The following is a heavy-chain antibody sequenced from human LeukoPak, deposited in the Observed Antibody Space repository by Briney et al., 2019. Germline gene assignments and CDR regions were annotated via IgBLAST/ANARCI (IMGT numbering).Heavy chain of an antibody. J-gene: IGHJ4*02. CDR1: GGSISSYY. V-gene: IGHV4-4*07. Sequence: SETLSVTCTVSGGSISSYYWSWIRQPAGNGREGIGRIYTSGSTNYNPSLKSRVTMSVDTSKNQFSLELSSVTAADTAVYYCPRDPDYWGQGTLVTVSS. CDR3: PRDPDY. CDR2: IYTSGST.